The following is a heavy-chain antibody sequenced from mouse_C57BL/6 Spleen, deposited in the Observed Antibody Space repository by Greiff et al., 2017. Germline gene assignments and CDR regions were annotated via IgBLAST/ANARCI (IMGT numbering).Heavy chain of an antibody. Sequence: VKLMESGPGLVQPSQSLSITCTVSGFSLTSYGVHWVRQPPGKGLEWLGVIWSGGSTDYNAAFISRLSISKDNSKSQVFFKMNSLQADDTAIYYCAKKGPYGSSYGYFDVWGTGTTVTVSS. D-gene: IGHD1-1*01. V-gene: IGHV2-4*01. CDR2: IWSGGST. J-gene: IGHJ1*03. CDR1: GFSLTSYG. CDR3: AKKGPYGSSYGYFDV.